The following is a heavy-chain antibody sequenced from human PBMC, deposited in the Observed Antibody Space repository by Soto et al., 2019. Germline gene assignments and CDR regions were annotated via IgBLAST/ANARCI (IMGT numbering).Heavy chain of an antibody. J-gene: IGHJ4*02. CDR3: AKEVGRSVAGFTLSLDY. CDR1: GFTFSSYA. D-gene: IGHD6-19*01. CDR2: ISGSGGST. Sequence: PGGSLRLSCAASGFTFSSYAMSWVRQAPGKGLEWVSAISGSGGSTYYADSVKGRFTISRDNSKNTLYLQMNSLRAEDTAVYYCAKEVGRSVAGFTLSLDYCGQGTLVTVSS. V-gene: IGHV3-23*01.